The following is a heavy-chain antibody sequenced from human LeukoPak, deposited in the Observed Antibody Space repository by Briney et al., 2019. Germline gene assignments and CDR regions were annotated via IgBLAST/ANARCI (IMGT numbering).Heavy chain of an antibody. CDR2: FSFTGGT. V-gene: IGHV4-39*01. J-gene: IGHJ3*02. Sequence: IPSETLSLTCIVSDGSISSRNYYWGWIRQPPGKGREWIASFSFTGGTNCKPSLKSRVTISVDTSKNQFSLNLRSVTAADTAVYYCARRVEGTTRDTWGQGTMVTVSS. D-gene: IGHD5-12*01. CDR3: ARRVEGTTRDT. CDR1: DGSISSRNYY.